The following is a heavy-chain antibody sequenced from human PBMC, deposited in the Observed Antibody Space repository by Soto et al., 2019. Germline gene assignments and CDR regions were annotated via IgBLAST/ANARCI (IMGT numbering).Heavy chain of an antibody. V-gene: IGHV3-33*01. D-gene: IGHD3-22*01. CDR1: GFTFSSYG. CDR3: ARVRRYYYDSSGYDAFDI. Sequence: PGGSLRLSCAASGFTFSSYGMHWVRQAPGKGLEWVAVIWYDGSNKYYADSVKGRFTISRDNSKNTLYLQMNSLRAEDTAVYYCARVRRYYYDSSGYDAFDIWGQGTMVTVSS. CDR2: IWYDGSNK. J-gene: IGHJ3*02.